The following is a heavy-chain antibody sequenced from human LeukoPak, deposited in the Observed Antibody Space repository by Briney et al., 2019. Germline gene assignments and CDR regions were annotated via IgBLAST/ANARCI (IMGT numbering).Heavy chain of an antibody. CDR3: ATVSYCSGGSCYGGGLYGMDV. J-gene: IGHJ6*02. CDR2: ISSNGGST. V-gene: IGHV3-64*01. CDR1: GFTFSSYA. D-gene: IGHD2-15*01. Sequence: GGSLRLSCAASGFTFSSYAMHWVRQAPGKGLEYVPAISSNGGSTYYANSVKGRFTISRDNSKNTLYLQMGSLRAEDMAVYYCATVSYCSGGSCYGGGLYGMDVWGQGTTVTVSS.